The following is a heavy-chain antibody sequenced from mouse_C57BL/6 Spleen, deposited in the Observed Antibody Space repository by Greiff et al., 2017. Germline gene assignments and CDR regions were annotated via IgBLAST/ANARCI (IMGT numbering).Heavy chain of an antibody. CDR3: ARGGLRRGYYYAMDY. CDR1: GYTFTNYW. CDR2: IYPGGGYT. Sequence: QVQLQQSGAELVRPGTSVKMSCKASGYTFTNYWIGWAKQRPGHGLEWIGDIYPGGGYTNYNEKFKGKATLTADKSSSTAYMQFSSLTSEDSAIYYCARGGLRRGYYYAMDYWGQGTSVTVSS. V-gene: IGHV1-63*01. J-gene: IGHJ4*01. D-gene: IGHD2-4*01.